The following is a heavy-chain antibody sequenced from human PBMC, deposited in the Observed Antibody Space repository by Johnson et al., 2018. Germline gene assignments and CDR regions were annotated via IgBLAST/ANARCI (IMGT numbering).Heavy chain of an antibody. J-gene: IGHJ1*01. CDR1: GYSFTRYW. D-gene: IGHD3-3*01. V-gene: IGHV5-51*01. CDR3: ARLPRRSLREYVQH. CDR2: IYPGDSAT. Sequence: VQLVESGAEVKKPGESXKSSCKGSGYSFTRYWIGWVRQMPGKGLEWMGIIYPGDSATRDSPAFQGQVTISADKSISTAYLQWSRLKASDTAMYYRARLPRRSLREYVQHWGQGTLVTVSS.